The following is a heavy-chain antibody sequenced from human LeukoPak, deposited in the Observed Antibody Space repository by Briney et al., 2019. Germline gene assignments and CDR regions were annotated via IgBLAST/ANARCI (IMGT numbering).Heavy chain of an antibody. J-gene: IGHJ4*02. Sequence: SETLSLTCTVSRGSISSSSYYWGWIRQPPGKGLEWIGSIYYSGSAYYNPSLKSRVIISVDTSKNQFSLKLSSVTAADMAVYYCARRPHTYHYYDSSGYYPSTPYFDYWGQGTLVTVSS. CDR2: IYYSGSA. CDR3: ARRPHTYHYYDSSGYYPSTPYFDY. V-gene: IGHV4-39*01. D-gene: IGHD3-22*01. CDR1: RGSISSSSYY.